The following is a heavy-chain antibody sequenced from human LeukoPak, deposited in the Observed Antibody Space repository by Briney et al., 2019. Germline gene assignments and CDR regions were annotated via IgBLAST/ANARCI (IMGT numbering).Heavy chain of an antibody. J-gene: IGHJ6*02. CDR1: GFTFSSYA. CDR3: ARARAMDV. Sequence: GGSLRLSCAASGFTFSSYAMHWVRQAPGKGLEWVAVISYDGSNKYYADSVKGRFTISRDNAKNSVYLQMNSLRAEDTAVYNCARARAMDVWGQGTTVIVSS. V-gene: IGHV3-30-3*01. CDR2: ISYDGSNK.